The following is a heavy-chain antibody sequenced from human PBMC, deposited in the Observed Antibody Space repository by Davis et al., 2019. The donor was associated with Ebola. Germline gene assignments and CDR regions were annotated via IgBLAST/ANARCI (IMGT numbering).Heavy chain of an antibody. J-gene: IGHJ3*02. Sequence: GESLKISCAASGFTFSSYDMNWVRQAPGKGLEWVSFIRTGYTTTVYYAGSVKGRFTGSRDNAKNSLYLQLNDLRDEDTAVYYCARDRSGGAFDIWGQGTMVTVSS. CDR1: GFTFSSYD. CDR3: ARDRSGGAFDI. CDR2: IRTGYTTTV. D-gene: IGHD2-15*01. V-gene: IGHV3-48*03.